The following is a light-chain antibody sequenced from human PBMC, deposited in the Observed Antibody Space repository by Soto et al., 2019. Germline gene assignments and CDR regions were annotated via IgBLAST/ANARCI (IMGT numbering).Light chain of an antibody. CDR3: SSYAGSNNFV. V-gene: IGLV2-8*01. J-gene: IGLJ1*01. Sequence: QSALTQPPSASGSPGQSVTISCTGTSSDVGIFNYVSWYQQHPGKAPKLVIYEVTKRPSGVPDRVSASKSGNTASLTVSGLRAEDEADYYCSSYAGSNNFVFGSGTKVTVL. CDR1: SSDVGIFNY. CDR2: EVT.